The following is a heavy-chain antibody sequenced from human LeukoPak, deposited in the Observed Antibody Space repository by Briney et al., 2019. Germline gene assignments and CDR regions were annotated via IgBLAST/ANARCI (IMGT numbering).Heavy chain of an antibody. Sequence: SVKVSCKASGGTFSSYAISWVRQAPGQGLEWMGGINPIFGTANYAQKFQGRVTITADESTSTAYMELSSLRSEDTAVYYCARDQLYSSGWHYNDYWGQGTLVTVSS. CDR2: INPIFGTA. D-gene: IGHD6-19*01. CDR3: ARDQLYSSGWHYNDY. J-gene: IGHJ4*02. V-gene: IGHV1-69*01. CDR1: GGTFSSYA.